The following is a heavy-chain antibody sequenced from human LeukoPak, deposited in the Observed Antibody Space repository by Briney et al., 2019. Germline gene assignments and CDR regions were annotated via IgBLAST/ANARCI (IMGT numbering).Heavy chain of an antibody. CDR3: ARGGGSSSSVFDY. D-gene: IGHD6-6*01. V-gene: IGHV1-3*01. Sequence: GASVKVSCTASGYTFTSYAIHWVRQAPGQRLEWMGWINAGNGNTKYSQKFQGRVTITRDTSASTAYMELSGLRSEDTAVFYCARGGGSSSSVFDYWGQGTLVTVSS. CDR1: GYTFTSYA. CDR2: INAGNGNT. J-gene: IGHJ4*02.